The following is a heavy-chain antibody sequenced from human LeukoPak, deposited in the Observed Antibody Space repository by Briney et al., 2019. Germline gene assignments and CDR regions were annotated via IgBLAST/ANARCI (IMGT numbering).Heavy chain of an antibody. CDR1: GGSFSGYY. D-gene: IGHD2-21*02. J-gene: IGHJ5*02. V-gene: IGHV4-34*01. Sequence: SETLSLTCAVHGGSFSGYYWSWIRQPPGKGLEWIGEINHSGSTNYNPSLKSRVTISVDTSKNQFSLKLSSVTAADTAVYYCARERSLGVVTAITWFDPWGQGTLVTVSS. CDR3: ARERSLGVVTAITWFDP. CDR2: INHSGST.